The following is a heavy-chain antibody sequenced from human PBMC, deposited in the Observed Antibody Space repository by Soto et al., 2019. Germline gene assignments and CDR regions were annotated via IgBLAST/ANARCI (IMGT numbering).Heavy chain of an antibody. CDR1: GGSISSGAYH. D-gene: IGHD3-22*01. Sequence: QVQLQESGPGLVKPSQTLSLTCTVSGGSISSGAYHWNWIRQHPGKGLEWIGYIYYRGGTYYNPSLRNRVTISLDTSNNQFSLKLNSVTAADTAIYYCARALREETFSMTIEVTPLMYWGQGTLVTVSS. CDR3: ARALREETFSMTIEVTPLMY. CDR2: IYYRGGT. V-gene: IGHV4-31*03. J-gene: IGHJ4*02.